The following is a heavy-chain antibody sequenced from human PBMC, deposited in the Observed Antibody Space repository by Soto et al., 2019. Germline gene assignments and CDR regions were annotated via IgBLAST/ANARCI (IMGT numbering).Heavy chain of an antibody. Sequence: GGSLRLSCAASGFTFSNYAMHWVRQAPGKGLEWVAVISYDGSNKYYADSVKGRFTISRDNSKNTLYLQMNSLRAEDTAVYYCAKYSSGWYANPPFDYWGQGTLVTVSS. D-gene: IGHD6-19*01. J-gene: IGHJ4*02. CDR1: GFTFSNYA. CDR2: ISYDGSNK. CDR3: AKYSSGWYANPPFDY. V-gene: IGHV3-30*18.